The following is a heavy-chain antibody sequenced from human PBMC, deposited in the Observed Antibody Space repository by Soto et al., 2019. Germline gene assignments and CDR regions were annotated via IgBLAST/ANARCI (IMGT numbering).Heavy chain of an antibody. CDR2: IYYSGRT. CDR1: GESISSSSYY. D-gene: IGHD2-21*02. J-gene: IGHJ4*02. Sequence: SETLSLTCIVSGESISSSSYYWGWIRQPPGKGLEWIGSIYYSGRTYYNPSFKSRVTISIDTSKNQFSLKLSSVTATDTAVYYCARQRTTVVTQAYFDHWGQGALVTVSA. CDR3: ARQRTTVVTQAYFDH. V-gene: IGHV4-39*01.